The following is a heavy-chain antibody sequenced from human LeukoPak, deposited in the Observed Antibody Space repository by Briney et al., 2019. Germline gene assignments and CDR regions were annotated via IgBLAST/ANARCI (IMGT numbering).Heavy chain of an antibody. J-gene: IGHJ5*02. D-gene: IGHD6-25*01. Sequence: SQTLSLTCAISGDSVSSNSAAWNWIRQSPSRGLEWLGRTYYRSKLYNDYAVSVKSRITINPDTSKNQFSLQLNSVTPEDTAVYYCARASPQRRGSPRFDPWGQGTLVTVSS. CDR1: GDSVSSNSAA. V-gene: IGHV6-1*01. CDR3: ARASPQRRGSPRFDP. CDR2: TYYRSKLYN.